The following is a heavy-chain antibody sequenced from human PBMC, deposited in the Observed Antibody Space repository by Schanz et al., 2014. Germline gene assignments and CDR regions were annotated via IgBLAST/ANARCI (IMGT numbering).Heavy chain of an antibody. CDR2: INFTGTI. CDR1: GGYFSGYY. Sequence: QVQLQQWGAGLLKPSETLSLSCTVHGGYFSGYYWSWIRQTPGRGLEWIGEINFTGTINDNPSFKSRISMSVDPSKKQSSLRMSHVTAADTAVYYCARVPPPFWYFDLWGRGALVTVSS. J-gene: IGHJ2*01. CDR3: ARVPPPFWYFDL. V-gene: IGHV4-34*01.